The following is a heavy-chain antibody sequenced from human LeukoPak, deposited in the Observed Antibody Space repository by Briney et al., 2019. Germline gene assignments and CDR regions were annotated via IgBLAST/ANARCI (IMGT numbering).Heavy chain of an antibody. V-gene: IGHV3-21*01. CDR1: GFNLIDYT. CDR3: ARLRNVGGNPHPFNV. D-gene: IGHD4-23*01. Sequence: GGSLRLSCAASGFNLIDYTMNWVRQAPGKGLEWVSSITSTGRYIFYADSLKGRFTISRDNAKKSLSLQMNSLRAEDTAVYYCARLRNVGGNPHPFNVWGQGTTVTVSS. J-gene: IGHJ3*01. CDR2: ITSTGRYI.